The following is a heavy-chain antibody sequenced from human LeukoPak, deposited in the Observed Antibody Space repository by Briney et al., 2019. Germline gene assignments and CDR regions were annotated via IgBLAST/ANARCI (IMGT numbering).Heavy chain of an antibody. J-gene: IGHJ6*02. V-gene: IGHV1-18*01. CDR1: GYTFTSYG. CDR3: ARDGYGDPPYYYYGTDV. D-gene: IGHD4-17*01. CDR2: ISAYNGNT. Sequence: ASVKVSCKASGYTFTSYGISWVRQAPGQGLEWMGWISAYNGNTNYAQKLQGRVTMTTDTSTSTAYMELRSLRSDDTAVYYCARDGYGDPPYYYYGTDVWGQGTTVTVSS.